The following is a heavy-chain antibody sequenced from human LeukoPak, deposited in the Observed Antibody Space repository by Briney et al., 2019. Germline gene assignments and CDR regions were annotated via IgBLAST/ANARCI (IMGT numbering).Heavy chain of an antibody. CDR3: ARDGLLWFGESNGVYYFDY. CDR1: GGTFSSYA. CDR2: IIPIFGIA. V-gene: IGHV1-69*04. D-gene: IGHD3-10*01. J-gene: IGHJ4*02. Sequence: GSSVKVSCKASGGTFSSYAISWVRQAPGQGLEWMGRIIPIFGIANYAQKFQGRVTITADKSTSTAYMELSSLRSEDTAVYYCARDGLLWFGESNGVYYFDYWGQGTLVTVSS.